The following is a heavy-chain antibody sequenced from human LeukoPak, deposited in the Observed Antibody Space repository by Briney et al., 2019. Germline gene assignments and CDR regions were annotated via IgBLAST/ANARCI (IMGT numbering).Heavy chain of an antibody. Sequence: ASVTVSCKASGYTFTSYGITWVRQAPGQGLEWMGWISPYNGNTNYAQKFQGRVTMTTDTSTRTAYMELRSLRSDDTAVYYCARGLRGYYDTGGYTWDAFDIWGQGTMVTVSS. CDR3: ARGLRGYYDTGGYTWDAFDI. CDR2: ISPYNGNT. V-gene: IGHV1-18*01. D-gene: IGHD3-22*01. J-gene: IGHJ3*02. CDR1: GYTFTSYG.